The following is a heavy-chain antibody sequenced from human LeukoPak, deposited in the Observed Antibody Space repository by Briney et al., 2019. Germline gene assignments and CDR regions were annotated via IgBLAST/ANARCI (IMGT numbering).Heavy chain of an antibody. CDR1: GFTFSNYA. D-gene: IGHD1-26*01. CDR2: ISGGGGVT. CDR3: VKDPGEWESGY. V-gene: IGHV3-23*01. Sequence: GGSLRLSCAASGFTFSNYAMIWVRQAPGKGLEWVSAISGGGGVTYYADSVKGRFTISRDNSKNTLYLQMNGLRVEDTAVYYCVKDPGEWESGYWGQGTLVIVSS. J-gene: IGHJ4*02.